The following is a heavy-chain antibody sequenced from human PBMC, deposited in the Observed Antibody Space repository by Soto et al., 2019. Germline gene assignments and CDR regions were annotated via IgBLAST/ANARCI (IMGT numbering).Heavy chain of an antibody. D-gene: IGHD2-21*01. J-gene: IGHJ6*03. V-gene: IGHV6-1*01. CDR2: TYYRSKWYN. Sequence: SQTLSLTCAISGDSVSSTSATWHWIRQSPSRGLEWLGRTYYRSKWYNDYAVSVESRITISPETSKNQFSLHLNSVTPEDTAVYYCARVVGAPPRNIYYYFMDVWGQGTTVTVSS. CDR1: GDSVSSTSAT. CDR3: ARVVGAPPRNIYYYFMDV.